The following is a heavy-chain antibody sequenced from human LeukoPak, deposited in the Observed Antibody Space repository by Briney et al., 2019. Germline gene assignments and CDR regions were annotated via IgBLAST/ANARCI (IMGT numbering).Heavy chain of an antibody. Sequence: SETLSLTCTVSDDSFSSHYWTWIRQPPGKGLEWIGYISYIGSTNYNPSLKSRVTISVDTSKNQFSLKVSSVTAADTAVYYCARHIWDDYGGLDYWGQGTLVTVSS. CDR1: DDSFSSHY. CDR2: ISYIGST. J-gene: IGHJ4*02. V-gene: IGHV4-59*08. CDR3: ARHIWDDYGGLDY. D-gene: IGHD4-23*01.